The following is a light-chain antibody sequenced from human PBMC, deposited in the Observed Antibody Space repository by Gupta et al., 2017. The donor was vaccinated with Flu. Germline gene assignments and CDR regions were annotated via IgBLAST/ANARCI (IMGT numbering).Light chain of an antibody. CDR3: QQSYRFT. V-gene: IGKV1-39*01. J-gene: IGKJ3*01. CDR2: AAS. CDR1: QSISSY. Sequence: DIQMTQSPSSLSASVGDRVTITCRASQSISSYLNWYQQKPGKAPKLLIYAASSLKSGVQSRFSGSGSGTDFTLTSRRLQTEDFDTYYGQQSYRFTFGHGTKVDIK.